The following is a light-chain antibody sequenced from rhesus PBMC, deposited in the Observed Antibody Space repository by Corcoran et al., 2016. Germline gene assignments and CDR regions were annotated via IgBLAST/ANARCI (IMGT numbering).Light chain of an antibody. CDR2: KAF. V-gene: IGKV1-22*01. Sequence: DIQMTQSPSSLSASVGDTVTITCRASQSISSWLAWYQKKPGKAPNLLIYKAFSLQSGVPSRFSGSGSGTDFTLTISGLQSKDFATYYCQQYSSSPYSFGQGTKVEIK. J-gene: IGKJ2*01. CDR1: QSISSW. CDR3: QQYSSSPYS.